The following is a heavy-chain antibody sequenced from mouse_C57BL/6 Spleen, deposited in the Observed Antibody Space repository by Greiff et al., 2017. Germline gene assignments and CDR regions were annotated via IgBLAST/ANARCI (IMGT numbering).Heavy chain of an antibody. J-gene: IGHJ4*01. CDR3: ARRGYDYDDAMDY. V-gene: IGHV1-52*01. CDR1: GYTFTSYW. Sequence: QVQLKQPGAELVRPGSSVKLSCKASGYTFTSYWMHWVKQRPIQGLEWIGNIDPSDSETHYNQKFKDKATLTVDKSSSTAYMQLSSLTSEESAVYYCARRGYDYDDAMDYWGQGTSVTVSS. D-gene: IGHD2-4*01. CDR2: IDPSDSET.